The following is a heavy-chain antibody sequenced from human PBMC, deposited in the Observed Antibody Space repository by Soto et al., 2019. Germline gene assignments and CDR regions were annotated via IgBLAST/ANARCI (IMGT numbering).Heavy chain of an antibody. CDR3: AKDWGSSGCYNGFDP. Sequence: QVQMVESGGGVVQPGTSLRLSCATSGFTFSTSGMHWVRQAPGKGLEWVAMISHDGSVKYYTDSVQGRITISRDTPKNTLYLQINSLGDEDTAKYDRAKDWGSSGCYNGFDPWGQGTRVTVST. V-gene: IGHV3-30*18. D-gene: IGHD6-25*01. CDR2: ISHDGSVK. CDR1: GFTFSTSG. J-gene: IGHJ5*02.